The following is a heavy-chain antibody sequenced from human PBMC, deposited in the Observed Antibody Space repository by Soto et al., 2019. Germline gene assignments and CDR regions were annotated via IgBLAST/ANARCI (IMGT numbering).Heavy chain of an antibody. CDR3: ARGYCSSTSCFSPYYYYGMDV. CDR1: GGTFSSYA. D-gene: IGHD2-2*01. V-gene: IGHV1-69*01. Sequence: QVQLVQSGAEVKKPGSSVKVSCKASGGTFSSYAISWVRQAPGQGLEWMGGIIPIFGTANYAQKFQGRVTITADESTSTAYMELSSLRSEDTAVYYCARGYCSSTSCFSPYYYYGMDVWGQGTTVTVS. CDR2: IIPIFGTA. J-gene: IGHJ6*02.